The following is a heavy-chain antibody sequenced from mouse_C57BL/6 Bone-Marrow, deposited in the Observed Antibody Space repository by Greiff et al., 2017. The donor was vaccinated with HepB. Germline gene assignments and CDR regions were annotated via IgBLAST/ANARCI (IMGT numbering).Heavy chain of an antibody. Sequence: EVQLQQSGPELVKPGASVKISCKASGYTFTDYYMNWVKQSHGKSLEWIGDINPNNGGTSYNQKFKGKATLTVDKSSSTAYMELRSLTSEDSAVYYCASAYGYDFDYWGQGTTLTVSS. CDR3: ASAYGYDFDY. CDR1: GYTFTDYY. V-gene: IGHV1-26*01. J-gene: IGHJ2*01. D-gene: IGHD2-2*01. CDR2: INPNNGGT.